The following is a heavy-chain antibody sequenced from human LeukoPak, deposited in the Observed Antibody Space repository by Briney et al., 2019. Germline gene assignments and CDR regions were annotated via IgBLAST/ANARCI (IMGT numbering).Heavy chain of an antibody. CDR3: ARGAAAGETYYYYYGMDV. V-gene: IGHV5-51*01. J-gene: IGHJ6*02. CDR2: IYPGDSDT. Sequence: GESLKISCKGSGYSFSNYWIAWVRQMPGKGLEWMGIIYPGDSDTRNNPSHQGQVTISADKSISTAYLQWSSLKASDTAMYYCARGAAAGETYYYYYGMDVWGQGTTVTVSS. CDR1: GYSFSNYW. D-gene: IGHD6-13*01.